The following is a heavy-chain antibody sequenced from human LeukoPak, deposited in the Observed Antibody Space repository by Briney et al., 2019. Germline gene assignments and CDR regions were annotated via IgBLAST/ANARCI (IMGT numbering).Heavy chain of an antibody. CDR2: INHSGST. Sequence: PSETLSLTCAVYGGSFSGYYWSWIRQPPGKGLEWIGEINHSGSTNYNPSLKSRVTISVDTSENQFSLKLSSVTAADTAVYYCARGLTGVFYYYYMDVWGKGTTVTVSS. D-gene: IGHD7-27*01. CDR3: ARGLTGVFYYYYMDV. V-gene: IGHV4-34*01. CDR1: GGSFSGYY. J-gene: IGHJ6*03.